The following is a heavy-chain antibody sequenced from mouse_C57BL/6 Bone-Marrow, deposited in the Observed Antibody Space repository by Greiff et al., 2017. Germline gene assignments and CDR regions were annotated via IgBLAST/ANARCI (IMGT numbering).Heavy chain of an antibody. CDR2: IYWDDDK. CDR3: ARRRLNWDYAMDY. V-gene: IGHV8-12*01. J-gene: IGHJ4*01. CDR1: GFSLSTSGMG. Sequence: QVTLKESGPGILQPSQTLSLTCSFSGFSLSTSGMGVSWIRQPSGKGLEWLAHIYWDDDKRYNPSLKSRLTISKDTSRNQVFLKITSVDTADTATYYCARRRLNWDYAMDYWGQGTSVTVSS. D-gene: IGHD4-1*01.